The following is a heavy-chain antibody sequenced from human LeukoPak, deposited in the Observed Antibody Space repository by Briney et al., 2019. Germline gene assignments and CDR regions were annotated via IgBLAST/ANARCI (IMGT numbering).Heavy chain of an antibody. CDR1: GGTFSSYA. CDR3: ARHFWSGYYRDY. J-gene: IGHJ4*02. D-gene: IGHD3-3*02. Sequence: ASVKLSCKASGGTFSSYAISWVRQAPGQGLEWMGGIIPIFGTTNYAQKFQGRVTITTDESTSTAYMELSSLRSEDTAVYYCARHFWSGYYRDYWGQGTLVTVSS. V-gene: IGHV1-69*05. CDR2: IIPIFGTT.